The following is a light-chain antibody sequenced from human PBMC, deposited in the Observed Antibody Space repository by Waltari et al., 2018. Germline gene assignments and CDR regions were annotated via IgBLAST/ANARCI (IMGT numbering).Light chain of an antibody. Sequence: DIQMTQSPSSLSASVGDRVTMTCRASQSITNYLSWYQHKLGEAPNLLVYDASTQGSGVPSRFKGSGSGAEFTLTSSSLQPEDLATCFCLQTYSTLMCSFGPGTKVD. V-gene: IGKV1-39*01. J-gene: IGKJ3*01. CDR3: LQTYSTLMCS. CDR1: QSITNY. CDR2: DAS.